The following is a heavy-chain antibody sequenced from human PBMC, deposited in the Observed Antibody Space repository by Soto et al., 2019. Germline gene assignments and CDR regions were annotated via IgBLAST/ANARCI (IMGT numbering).Heavy chain of an antibody. D-gene: IGHD6-13*01. Sequence: QVQLQESGPGLVKPSGTLSLTCAVSGGSISSSNWWSWVRQPPGTGLEWIGEIYHSGSTNYNPSLKGRVTISVDKSKNQFSLKLSSVTAADTAVYYCALRIAAAGTPYFDYWGQGTLVTVSS. CDR2: IYHSGST. CDR1: GGSISSSNW. V-gene: IGHV4-4*02. J-gene: IGHJ4*02. CDR3: ALRIAAAGTPYFDY.